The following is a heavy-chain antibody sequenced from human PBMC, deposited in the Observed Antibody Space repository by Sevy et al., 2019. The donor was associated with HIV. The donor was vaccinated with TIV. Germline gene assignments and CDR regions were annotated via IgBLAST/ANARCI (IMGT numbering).Heavy chain of an antibody. J-gene: IGHJ4*02. CDR2: IKQDAGQK. CDR1: GFTFSRYA. D-gene: IGHD1-7*01. Sequence: GGSLRLSCAASGFTFSRYAMNWVRQAPGKGLEWVANIKQDAGQKYYVDSVKGRFTISRDNAKNSLYLQMNSLRAEDTAVYFCARDDGNYYFHYWGQGTLVTVSS. V-gene: IGHV3-7*01. CDR3: ARDDGNYYFHY.